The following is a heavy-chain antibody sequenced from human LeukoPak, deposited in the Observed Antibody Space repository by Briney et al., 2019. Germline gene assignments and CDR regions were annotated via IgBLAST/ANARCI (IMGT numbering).Heavy chain of an antibody. CDR2: ISGSGGST. CDR3: AKDVEMATISWFDP. J-gene: IGHJ5*02. Sequence: PGGSLRLSCAASGFTFSSYAMSWVRQAPGKGLEWVSAISGSGGSTYYAGSVKGRFTISRDNSKDTLYLQMNSLRAEDTAVYYCAKDVEMATISWFDPWGQGTLVTVSS. V-gene: IGHV3-23*01. CDR1: GFTFSSYA. D-gene: IGHD5-24*01.